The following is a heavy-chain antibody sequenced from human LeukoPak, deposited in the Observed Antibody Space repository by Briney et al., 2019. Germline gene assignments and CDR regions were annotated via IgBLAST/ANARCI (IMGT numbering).Heavy chain of an antibody. Sequence: GGSLRLSCAASGFTFSSYSMNWVRQAPGKGLGWVSSISSSSYIYYADSVKGRFTISRDNAKNSLYLQMNSLRAEDTAVYYCARGIVGAYYFDYWGQGTLVTVSS. CDR3: ARGIVGAYYFDY. CDR2: ISSSSYI. D-gene: IGHD1-26*01. J-gene: IGHJ4*02. CDR1: GFTFSSYS. V-gene: IGHV3-21*01.